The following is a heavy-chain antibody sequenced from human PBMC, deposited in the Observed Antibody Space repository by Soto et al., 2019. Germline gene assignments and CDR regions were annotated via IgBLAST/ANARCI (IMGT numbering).Heavy chain of an antibody. D-gene: IGHD6-19*01. J-gene: IGHJ4*02. Sequence: EVQLVESGGGLVQPGGSLRLSCAASGFTFSSYWMSWVRQAPGKGLEWVANIKQDGSEKYYVDSVKGRFTISRDNAKNYLYLQMNSLRAEDTAVYYCASRETVAGRWYAYFDYWGQGTLVTVSS. CDR2: IKQDGSEK. CDR3: ASRETVAGRWYAYFDY. V-gene: IGHV3-7*05. CDR1: GFTFSSYW.